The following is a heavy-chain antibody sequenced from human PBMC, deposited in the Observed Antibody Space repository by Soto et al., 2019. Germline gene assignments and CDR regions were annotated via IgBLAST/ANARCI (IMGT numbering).Heavy chain of an antibody. Sequence: PSETLSLTCTVSGGSISSSSYYWGWIRQPPGKGLEWIGSIYYSGSTYYNPSLKSRVTISVDTSKNQFSLKLSSVTAADTAVYYCARSPSGPFDYWGQGTLVTVSS. J-gene: IGHJ4*02. V-gene: IGHV4-39*01. D-gene: IGHD3-10*01. CDR1: GGSISSSSYY. CDR3: ARSPSGPFDY. CDR2: IYYSGST.